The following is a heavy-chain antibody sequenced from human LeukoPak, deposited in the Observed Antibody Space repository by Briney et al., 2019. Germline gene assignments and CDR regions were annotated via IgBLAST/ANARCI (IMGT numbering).Heavy chain of an antibody. CDR2: IYTSGCT. V-gene: IGHV4-61*02. CDR1: GGSISSGSYY. J-gene: IGHJ6*03. Sequence: SETLSLTCTVSGGSISSGSYYWSWIRQPTGKGLEWIGRIYTSGCTNYNPSLKSRVTISVDTSKNQFSLKLNSVTAADTAVYYCAREGSDYYGSGSYYRSYYYYMDVWGKGTTVTISS. CDR3: AREGSDYYGSGSYYRSYYYYMDV. D-gene: IGHD3-10*01.